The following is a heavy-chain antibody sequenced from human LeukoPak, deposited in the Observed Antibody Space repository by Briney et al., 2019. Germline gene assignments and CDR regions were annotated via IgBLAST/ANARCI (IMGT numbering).Heavy chain of an antibody. D-gene: IGHD5-12*01. CDR3: VVRLLGSGYEFDY. V-gene: IGHV1-46*01. Sequence: ASVKVSCKASGYTFTKYYIHWVRQAPGQGLKWMGVINPSGGSTSYAQKFQGRVTMTRDTSTSTVYMELSSLRSEDTAVYYCVVRLLGSGYEFDYWGQGTLITVSS. CDR1: GYTFTKYY. J-gene: IGHJ4*02. CDR2: INPSGGST.